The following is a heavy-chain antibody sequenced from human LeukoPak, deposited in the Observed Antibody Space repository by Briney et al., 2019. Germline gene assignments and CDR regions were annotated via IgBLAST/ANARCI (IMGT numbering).Heavy chain of an antibody. CDR2: IIPIFGTA. V-gene: IGHV1-69*05. CDR3: ARVVVPGYYMDV. Sequence: SVKVSCKASGGTFSSYAISWVRQAPGQGLEWMGGIIPIFGTANYAQKFQGRVTITTDESTSTAYMELSSLRSEDTAVYYCARVVVPGYYMDVWGKGTTVTVSS. D-gene: IGHD2-2*01. CDR1: GGTFSSYA. J-gene: IGHJ6*03.